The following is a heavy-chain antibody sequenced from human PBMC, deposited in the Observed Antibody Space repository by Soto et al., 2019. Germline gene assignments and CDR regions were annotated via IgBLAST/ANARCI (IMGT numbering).Heavy chain of an antibody. V-gene: IGHV4-31*03. D-gene: IGHD3-10*01. CDR2: IYYSGST. CDR1: GGSISSGGYY. CDR3: ASSHYSPYLLDAFDI. J-gene: IGHJ3*02. Sequence: SETLSLTCTVSGGSISSGGYYWSWIRQHPGKGLEWIGYIYYSGSTYYNPSLKSRVTISVDTSKNQFSLKLSSVTAVDTAVYYCASSHYSPYLLDAFDIWGQGTMVTVSS.